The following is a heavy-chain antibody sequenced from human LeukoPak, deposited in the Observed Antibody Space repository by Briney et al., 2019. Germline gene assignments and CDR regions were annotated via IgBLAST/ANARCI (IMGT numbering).Heavy chain of an antibody. CDR1: GFTFGSYW. V-gene: IGHV3-7*03. D-gene: IGHD3-10*01. CDR2: IKQDGSEK. J-gene: IGHJ4*02. Sequence: TGGSLRLSCAASGFTFGSYWMSWVRQAPGKGLEWVANIKQDGSEKYYVDSVKGHFTISRDNAKNSLYLQMNSLRAEDTAVYYCARAKSLFDSWGQGTLVTVSS. CDR3: ARAKSLFDS.